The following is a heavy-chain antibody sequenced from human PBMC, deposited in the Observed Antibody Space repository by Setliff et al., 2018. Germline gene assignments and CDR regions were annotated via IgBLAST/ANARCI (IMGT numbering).Heavy chain of an antibody. CDR3: TTERSGYYDILTGYISPLDY. J-gene: IGHJ4*02. CDR1: GFTFSNAW. V-gene: IGHV3-15*01. D-gene: IGHD3-9*01. Sequence: GGSLRLSCVASGFTFSNAWMSWVRQAPGKGLEWVGRIKSKTDGGTTDYAAPVKGRFTISRDDSKNTLYLQMNSLKTEDTAVYYCTTERSGYYDILTGYISPLDYWGQGTLVTVSS. CDR2: IKSKTDGGTT.